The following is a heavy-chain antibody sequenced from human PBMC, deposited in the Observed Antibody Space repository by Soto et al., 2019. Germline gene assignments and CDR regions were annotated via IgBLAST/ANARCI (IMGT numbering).Heavy chain of an antibody. D-gene: IGHD3-22*01. CDR1: GFSLSTSGMC. Sequence: SGPTLVNPTQTLTLTCTFSGFSLSTSGMCVSWIRQPPGKALEWLARIDWDDDKYYSTSLKTRLTISKDTSKNQVVLTMTNMDPVDTATYYCARTTYDSSGLYYFDYWGQGTLVTVSS. V-gene: IGHV2-70*11. CDR3: ARTTYDSSGLYYFDY. CDR2: IDWDDDK. J-gene: IGHJ4*02.